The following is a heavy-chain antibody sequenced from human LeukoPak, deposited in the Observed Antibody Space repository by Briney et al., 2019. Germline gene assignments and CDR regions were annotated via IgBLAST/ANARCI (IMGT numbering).Heavy chain of an antibody. CDR1: GYTFTGYY. CDR2: INPNSGGT. CDR3: ARDPYSGYDSRRRAVAGTVDY. Sequence: ASVKVSCKASGYTFTGYYMHWARQAPGQGLEWMGWINPNSGGTNYAQKFQGRVTMTRDTSISTAYMELSRLRSDDTAVYYCARDPYSGYDSRRRAVAGTVDYWGQGTLVTVSS. J-gene: IGHJ4*02. D-gene: IGHD5-12*01. V-gene: IGHV1-2*02.